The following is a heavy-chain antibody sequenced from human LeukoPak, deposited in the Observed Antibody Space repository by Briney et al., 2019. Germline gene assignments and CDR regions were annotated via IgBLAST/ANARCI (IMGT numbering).Heavy chain of an antibody. D-gene: IGHD1-26*01. Sequence: SETLSLTCAVSGGSISSGGYSWSWIRQPPGKGLEWIGYIYHSGSTYYNPSLKSRVTISVDRSKNQFSLKLSSVTAADTAVYYCARGWDRVRFDYRGQGTLVTVSS. CDR2: IYHSGST. V-gene: IGHV4-30-2*01. CDR3: ARGWDRVRFDY. J-gene: IGHJ4*02. CDR1: GGSISSGGYS.